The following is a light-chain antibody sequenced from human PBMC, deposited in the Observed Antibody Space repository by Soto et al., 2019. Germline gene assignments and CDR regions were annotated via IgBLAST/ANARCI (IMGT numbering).Light chain of an antibody. CDR2: AVS. Sequence: QSALTQPASVSGSPGQSITISCTGTSSDVGGYNYVSWFQQHPGKAPKLIIYAVSNRPSGIGDRFSGSKSGNTASLTISGLQAEDEADYYCTSYTSSNTWLFGGGTKLTV. V-gene: IGLV2-14*01. J-gene: IGLJ2*01. CDR1: SSDVGGYNY. CDR3: TSYTSSNTWL.